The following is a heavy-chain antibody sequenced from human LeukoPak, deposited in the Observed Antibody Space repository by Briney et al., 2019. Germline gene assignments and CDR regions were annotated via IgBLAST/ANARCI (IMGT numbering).Heavy chain of an antibody. CDR2: IYSTGTT. CDR3: ARSYSSGWSDY. D-gene: IGHD6-19*01. Sequence: SETLSLTCSVSGDSISSGHYFWAWIRQSAGKGLEFVGYIYSTGTTYYNPSLKSRLTMSVDTSKNQFSLKLSSVTAADTAVYYCARSYSSGWSDYWGQGTLVTVSS. V-gene: IGHV4-30-4*01. CDR1: GDSISSGHYF. J-gene: IGHJ4*02.